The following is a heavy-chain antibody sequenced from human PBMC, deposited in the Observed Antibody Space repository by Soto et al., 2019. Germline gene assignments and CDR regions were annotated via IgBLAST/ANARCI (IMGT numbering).Heavy chain of an antibody. CDR1: GYSFTSYW. J-gene: IGHJ4*02. CDR3: ARPSNYYDSSGYYSPTLFDY. Sequence: GESLKISCKGSGYSFTSYWIGWVRQMPGKGLEWMGIIYPGDSDTRYSPSFQGQVTISADKSISTAYLQWSSLKGSDTAMCYCARPSNYYDSSGYYSPTLFDYWGQGTLVTVSS. CDR2: IYPGDSDT. V-gene: IGHV5-51*01. D-gene: IGHD3-22*01.